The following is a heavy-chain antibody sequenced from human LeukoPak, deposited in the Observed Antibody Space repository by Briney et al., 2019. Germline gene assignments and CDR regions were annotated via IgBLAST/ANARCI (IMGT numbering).Heavy chain of an antibody. V-gene: IGHV3-48*02. J-gene: IGHJ4*02. Sequence: PGGSPRLSCAASGFTFSSYGMDWIRQAPGKGLEWISHISSTSTAIYYADSVEGRFTISRDNAKNSLSLQMSSLRDEDTAVYYCVTAAVAGTVYWGQGTLVTGSS. CDR1: GFTFSSYG. CDR2: ISSTSTAI. D-gene: IGHD6-19*01. CDR3: VTAAVAGTVY.